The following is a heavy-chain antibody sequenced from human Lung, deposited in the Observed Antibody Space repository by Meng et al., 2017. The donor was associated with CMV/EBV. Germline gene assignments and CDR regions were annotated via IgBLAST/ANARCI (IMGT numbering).Heavy chain of an antibody. J-gene: IGHJ5*01. Sequence: SAXVFCNASAGFSSSYTISWVRHAPGQGLEWMGRITPIVAIPRYAQKSQDRVTITADNFASTTYMDLSSMRIEDAAVYYCATSQCSSENCRDAYNWFDSXGQGXLVTVSS. CDR2: ITPIVAIP. CDR3: ATSQCSSENCRDAYNWFDS. CDR1: AGFSSSYT. V-gene: IGHV1-69*02. D-gene: IGHD2-2*01.